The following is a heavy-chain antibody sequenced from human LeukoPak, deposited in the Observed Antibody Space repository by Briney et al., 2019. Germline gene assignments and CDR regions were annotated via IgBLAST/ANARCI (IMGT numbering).Heavy chain of an antibody. CDR2: IYHSGST. J-gene: IGHJ4*02. D-gene: IGHD2-15*01. CDR1: GGSISSGGYS. CDR3: ASSSEDPVRSFFDY. Sequence: PSQTLSLTCAVSGGSISSGGYSWSWIRQPPGKGLEWIGYIYHSGSTYYNPSLKSRVTISVDRSKNQFSLKLSSVTAADTAVYYCASSSEDPVRSFFDYWGQGTLVTVSS. V-gene: IGHV4-30-2*01.